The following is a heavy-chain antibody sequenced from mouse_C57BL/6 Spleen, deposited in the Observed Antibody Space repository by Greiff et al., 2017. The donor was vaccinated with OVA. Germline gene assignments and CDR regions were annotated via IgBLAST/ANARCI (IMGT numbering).Heavy chain of an antibody. Sequence: VQLQQSGAELVRPGTSVKVSCKASGYAFTNYLIEWVKQRPGQGLAWIGVINPGSGGTNYNEKFKGKATLTADKSSSTAYMQLSSLTSEDSAVYFCARSGILLRHAWFAYWGQGTLVTVSA. CDR1: GYAFTNYL. CDR3: ARSGILLRHAWFAY. CDR2: INPGSGGT. V-gene: IGHV1-54*01. D-gene: IGHD1-1*01. J-gene: IGHJ3*01.